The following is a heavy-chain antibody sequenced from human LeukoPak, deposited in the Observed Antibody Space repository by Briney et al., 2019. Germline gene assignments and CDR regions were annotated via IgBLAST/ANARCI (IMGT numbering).Heavy chain of an antibody. CDR1: GYTFTGYY. CDR3: ARDVFGELLMSHWFDP. V-gene: IGHV1-2*02. J-gene: IGHJ5*02. Sequence: GASVKVSCKASGYTFTGYYMHWVRQAPGQGLEWMGWINPNSGGTNYAQNFQGRVTMTRDTSISTAYMELSSLRSDDTAVYYCARDVFGELLMSHWFDPWGQGALVTVSS. CDR2: INPNSGGT. D-gene: IGHD3-10*01.